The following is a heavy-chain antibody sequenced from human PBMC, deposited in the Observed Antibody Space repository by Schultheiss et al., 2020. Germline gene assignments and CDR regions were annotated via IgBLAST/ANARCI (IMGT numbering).Heavy chain of an antibody. V-gene: IGHV3-23*01. CDR2: ISGSGGST. CDR3: AKVVGFFGHYYFDH. CDR1: GFTFSSYA. D-gene: IGHD3-3*01. Sequence: GGSLRLSCAASGFTFSSYAMSWVRQAPGKGLEWVSAISGSGGSTYYADSVKGRFTISRDNSKNTVYLQMNSLRAEDTALYYCAKVVGFFGHYYFDHWGQGSLVTVSS. J-gene: IGHJ4*02.